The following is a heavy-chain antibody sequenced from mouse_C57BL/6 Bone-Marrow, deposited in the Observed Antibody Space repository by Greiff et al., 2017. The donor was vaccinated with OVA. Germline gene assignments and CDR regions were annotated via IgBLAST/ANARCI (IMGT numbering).Heavy chain of an antibody. Sequence: VQLQQPGAELVKPGASVKLSCKASGYTFTSYWMHWVKQRPGQGLEWIGMIHPNSGSTNYNEKFKSKATLTVDKSSSTAYMQLSSLTSEDSAVYYGAVDDGYYGWYFDVWGTGTTVTVSS. CDR1: GYTFTSYW. CDR3: AVDDGYYGWYFDV. CDR2: IHPNSGST. D-gene: IGHD2-3*01. J-gene: IGHJ1*03. V-gene: IGHV1-64*01.